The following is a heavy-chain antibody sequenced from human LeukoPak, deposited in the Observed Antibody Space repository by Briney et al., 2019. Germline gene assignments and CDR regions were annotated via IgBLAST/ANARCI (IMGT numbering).Heavy chain of an antibody. V-gene: IGHV3-30*02. CDR1: GFTFSSYA. CDR3: ANSGWSGYYYFDY. CDR2: IRYDGSNK. J-gene: IGHJ4*02. D-gene: IGHD3-3*01. Sequence: PGGSLRLSCAASGFTFSSYAMSWVRQAPGKGLEWVAFIRYDGSNKYYADSVKGRFTISRDNSKNTLYLQMNSLRAEDTAVYYCANSGWSGYYYFDYWGQGTLVTVSS.